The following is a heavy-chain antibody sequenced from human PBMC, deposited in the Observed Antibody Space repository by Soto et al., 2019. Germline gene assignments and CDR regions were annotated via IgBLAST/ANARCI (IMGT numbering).Heavy chain of an antibody. CDR1: GGTFSSST. D-gene: IGHD2-2*01. CDR2: IIPVLGMA. J-gene: IGHJ4*01. CDR3: ASLHDCSSTSCYAGVDY. V-gene: IGHV1-69*02. Sequence: SVKVSCKASGGTFSSSTITWVRQAPGQGLEWMGRIIPVLGMANYAQKFQGRVTITADKSTSTAYMELSSLRSEDTAVYYCASLHDCSSTSCYAGVDYWGQ.